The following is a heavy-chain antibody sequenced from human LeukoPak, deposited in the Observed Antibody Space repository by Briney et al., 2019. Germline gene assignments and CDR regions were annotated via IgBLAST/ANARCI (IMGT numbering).Heavy chain of an antibody. Sequence: SETLSLTCTVSGGSISSYYWSWIRQPAGKGLEWIGRIHTSGSTNYKSSLKSRVTISVDTSKNQCSLRLSSVTAADTAVYYCARLRGATVAHNWFDPWGQGTLVTVSS. D-gene: IGHD6-19*01. CDR2: IHTSGST. CDR3: ARLRGATVAHNWFDP. CDR1: GGSISSYY. J-gene: IGHJ5*02. V-gene: IGHV4-4*07.